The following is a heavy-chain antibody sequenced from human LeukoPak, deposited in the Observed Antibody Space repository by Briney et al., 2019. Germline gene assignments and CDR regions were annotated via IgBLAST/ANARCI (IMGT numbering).Heavy chain of an antibody. CDR2: INPNSGGT. D-gene: IGHD3-10*01. J-gene: IGHJ4*02. V-gene: IGHV1-2*02. CDR3: ARDHGSGRGYFDY. CDR1: GYTFTGYY. Sequence: ASVRVSCKASGYTFTGYYMHWVRQAPGQGLEWMGWINPNSGGTDYAQKFQGRVTMTRDTSISTAYMELSRLRSDDTAVYYCARDHGSGRGYFDYWGQGTLVTVSS.